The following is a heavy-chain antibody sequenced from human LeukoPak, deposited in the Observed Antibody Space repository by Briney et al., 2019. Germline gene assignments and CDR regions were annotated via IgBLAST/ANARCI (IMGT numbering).Heavy chain of an antibody. V-gene: IGHV4-59*08. CDR2: IYYSGST. Sequence: PSETLSLTCTVSGGSICSYYWSWIRQPPGKGLEWIGYIYYSGSTNYYPSLKSRVTISVDTSKKQFSLKLSSVTAADTAVYYCARHGGDWYFDLWGRGTLVTVSS. CDR1: GGSICSYY. J-gene: IGHJ2*01. CDR3: ARHGGDWYFDL. D-gene: IGHD2-15*01.